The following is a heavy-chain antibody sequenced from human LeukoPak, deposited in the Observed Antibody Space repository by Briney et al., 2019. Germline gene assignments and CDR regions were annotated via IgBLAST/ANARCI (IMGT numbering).Heavy chain of an antibody. D-gene: IGHD3-9*01. Sequence: SSETLSLTCAVYGGSFSGYYWSWIRQPPGKGLEWIGEINHSGSTNYNPSLKSRVTTSVDTSKNQFSLKLSSVTAADTAVYYCARGIMTGPWGQGTLVTVSS. V-gene: IGHV4-34*01. CDR2: INHSGST. J-gene: IGHJ5*02. CDR3: ARGIMTGP. CDR1: GGSFSGYY.